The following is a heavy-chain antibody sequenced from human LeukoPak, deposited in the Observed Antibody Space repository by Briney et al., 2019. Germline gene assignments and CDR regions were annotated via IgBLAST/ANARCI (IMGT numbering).Heavy chain of an antibody. CDR1: GFHFTNYA. D-gene: IGHD4-17*01. V-gene: IGHV3-23*01. Sequence: GGSLRLSCATSGFHFTNYAMSWVRQAPGKGLEWVSALSGSGSSTYYADSVKGRFTISRDTSNNTLYLQMSSLRVEDTALYYCAKAPLRFLGHYYYIDVWGKGTTVTV. J-gene: IGHJ6*03. CDR3: AKAPLRFLGHYYYIDV. CDR2: LSGSGSST.